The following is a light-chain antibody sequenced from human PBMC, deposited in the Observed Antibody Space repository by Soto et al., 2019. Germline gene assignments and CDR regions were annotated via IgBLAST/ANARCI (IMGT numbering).Light chain of an antibody. V-gene: IGKV1-39*01. CDR2: SAS. Sequence: DIQMTQSPSSLSASVGDIVSITCRASESISSYLNWYQQKPGKAPKLLIYSASTLQSGVPSRFSGSGSGTDYTLTSSSLQPEEFATFYGQQSYTTPYTCGQGTKREIK. CDR1: ESISSY. J-gene: IGKJ2*01. CDR3: QQSYTTPYT.